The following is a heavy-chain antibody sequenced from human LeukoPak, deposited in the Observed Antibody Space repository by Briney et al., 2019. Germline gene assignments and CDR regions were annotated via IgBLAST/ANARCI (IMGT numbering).Heavy chain of an antibody. CDR3: ARDGLSWILDS. CDR2: VYYSGAT. CDR1: GGSLSSNY. J-gene: IGHJ4*02. Sequence: LETLSLTCTVSGGSLSSNYWSWIRQPLGKGLEWIGFVYYSGATNYNPSLKSRVTISVDTSKNQFSLKLTSVAAADTAVYYCARDGLSWILDSWGQGTLVTVSS. V-gene: IGHV4-59*01. D-gene: IGHD2-2*03.